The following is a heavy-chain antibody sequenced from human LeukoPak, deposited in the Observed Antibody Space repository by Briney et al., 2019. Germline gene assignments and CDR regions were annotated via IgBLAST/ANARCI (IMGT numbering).Heavy chain of an antibody. V-gene: IGHV4-59*08. CDR1: GVSITGYY. Sequence: SSETLSLTCSVSGVSITGYYWSWIRQPPGKGLEWIAYISYSGSTNYDPSLKSRVTISLDTSKDQFSLKLSSVTAADTAVYFCASTFSGANFRDVFDIWGQGTMVTVSS. J-gene: IGHJ3*02. CDR3: ASTFSGANFRDVFDI. CDR2: ISYSGST. D-gene: IGHD4/OR15-4a*01.